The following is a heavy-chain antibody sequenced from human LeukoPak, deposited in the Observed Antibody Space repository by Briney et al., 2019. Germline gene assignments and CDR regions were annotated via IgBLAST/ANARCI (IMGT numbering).Heavy chain of an antibody. D-gene: IGHD3-3*01. Sequence: GASVKVSCKASGYTFTSYAMHWVRQAPGQRLEWMGWINAGNGNTKYSQKLQGRVTMTTDTSTSTAYMELRSLRSDDTAVYYCARDVYRARGYYDFWSGYSVGHDAFDIWGQGTMVTVSS. J-gene: IGHJ3*02. CDR2: INAGNGNT. V-gene: IGHV1-3*01. CDR1: GYTFTSYA. CDR3: ARDVYRARGYYDFWSGYSVGHDAFDI.